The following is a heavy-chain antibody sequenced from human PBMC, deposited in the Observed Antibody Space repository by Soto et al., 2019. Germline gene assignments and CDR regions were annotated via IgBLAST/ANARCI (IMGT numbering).Heavy chain of an antibody. V-gene: IGHV6-1*01. D-gene: IGHD6-19*01. J-gene: IGHJ4*02. CDR2: TYYRSNWRH. CDR3: ARGVAGSGFDL. CDR1: GDSVSSNTAA. Sequence: PSQTLSLTCAISGDSVSSNTAAWNWIRSPPSRGLEWLGRTYYRSNWRHDYAVSVKSRITVNPDTSKNHFSLQLNSVTPDDTAVYYCARGVAGSGFDLWGQRTLVTVSS.